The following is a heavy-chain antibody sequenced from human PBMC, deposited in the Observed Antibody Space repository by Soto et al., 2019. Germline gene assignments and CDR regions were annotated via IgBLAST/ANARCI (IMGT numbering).Heavy chain of an antibody. V-gene: IGHV2-5*02. CDR1: GFSLNTGGVT. D-gene: IGHD3-10*01. CDR2: IYWDDGK. Sequence: VSGPTLVNPQESLTLTCVFSGFSLNTGGVTVGWIRQPPGKALEWVALIYWDDGKRYSPSLKSRLTITKETSRNQVVLTMTNVDPEDTATYFCAHSPAPRVYFQHWGEGTLVTVSS. J-gene: IGHJ1*01. CDR3: AHSPAPRVYFQH.